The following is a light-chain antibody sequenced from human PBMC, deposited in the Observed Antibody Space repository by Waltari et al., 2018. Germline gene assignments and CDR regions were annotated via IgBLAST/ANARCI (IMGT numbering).Light chain of an antibody. V-gene: IGKV3-11*01. CDR3: QQRSNWPMYT. J-gene: IGKJ2*01. Sequence: EIFLTQSPATLSVSSGESATLYCRASQSVGTFLAWFQQKPGQAPRLLICDASKRATGIPARFSGSGSGTDFSLTIRSLEPEDFAIYYCQQRSNWPMYTFGQGTKLEIK. CDR2: DAS. CDR1: QSVGTF.